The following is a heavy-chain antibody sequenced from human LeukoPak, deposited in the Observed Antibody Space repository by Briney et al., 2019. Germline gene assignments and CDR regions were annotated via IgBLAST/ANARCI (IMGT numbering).Heavy chain of an antibody. CDR3: ARDPQYCSSTSCYPFFDY. V-gene: IGHV4-39*02. CDR1: GASISSTTYY. J-gene: IGHJ4*02. Sequence: PSETLSLTCTVSGASISSTTYYWGWIRQPPRKGLEWIASIYYSGSTYYNPSLKSRVTISVDTSKNQFSLKLSSVTAADTAVYYCARDPQYCSSTSCYPFFDYWGQGTLVTVSS. CDR2: IYYSGST. D-gene: IGHD2-2*01.